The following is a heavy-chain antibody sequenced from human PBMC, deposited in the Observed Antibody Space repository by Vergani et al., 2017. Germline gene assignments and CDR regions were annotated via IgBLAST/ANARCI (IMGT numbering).Heavy chain of an antibody. Sequence: EVQLVESGGGLVQPGGSLKLSCAASGFTFSGSAMHWVRQASGNGLEWVGRIRSKANSYATAYAASVKGRFTISRDDTKNTAYLQMNCLKTEDTAVYYCTTGRTTVTDYWGQGTLVTVSS. CDR1: GFTFSGSA. D-gene: IGHD4-17*01. J-gene: IGHJ4*02. CDR3: TTGRTTVTDY. CDR2: IRSKANSYAT. V-gene: IGHV3-73*02.